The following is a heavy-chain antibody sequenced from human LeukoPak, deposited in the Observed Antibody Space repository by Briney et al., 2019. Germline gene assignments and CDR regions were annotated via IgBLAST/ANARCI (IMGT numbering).Heavy chain of an antibody. CDR2: IRSSSSYI. CDR1: GFTFSSYS. CDR3: ARWDDSSGYYPYYFDY. D-gene: IGHD3-22*01. J-gene: IGHJ4*02. Sequence: GGFLRLSCAASGFTFSSYSMNWVRQATGKGLEWVSSIRSSSSYIYYADSVKGRFTISRDNAKKSLYLQMNSLRAEDTAVYYCARWDDSSGYYPYYFDYWGQGTLVTVSS. V-gene: IGHV3-21*01.